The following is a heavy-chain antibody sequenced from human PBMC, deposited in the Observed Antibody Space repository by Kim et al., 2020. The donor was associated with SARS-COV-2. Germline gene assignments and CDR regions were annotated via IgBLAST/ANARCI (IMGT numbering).Heavy chain of an antibody. CDR1: GYTFTGYY. CDR3: ARGFVPATAHLYYFDY. J-gene: IGHJ4*02. V-gene: IGHV1-2*02. Sequence: ASVKVSCKASGYTFTGYYMHWVRQAPGQGLEWMGWINPNSGGTNYAQKFQGRVTMTRDTSISTAYMELSRLRSDDTAVYYCARGFVPATAHLYYFDYWGQGTLVTVSS. D-gene: IGHD2-2*01. CDR2: INPNSGGT.